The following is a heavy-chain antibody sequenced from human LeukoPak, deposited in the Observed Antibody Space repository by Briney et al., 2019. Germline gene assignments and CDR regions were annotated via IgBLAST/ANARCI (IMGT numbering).Heavy chain of an antibody. V-gene: IGHV3-74*01. CDR2: INSDGSST. CDR3: ARPRWDYDFWSGYLYYFDY. D-gene: IGHD3-3*01. Sequence: GGSLRLSCAASGFTFSSYWMHWVRQAPGKGLVWVSRINSDGSSTSYADSVKGRFTISRDNAKNTLYLQMSSLRAEDTAVYYCARPRWDYDFWSGYLYYFDYWGQGTLVTVSS. J-gene: IGHJ4*02. CDR1: GFTFSSYW.